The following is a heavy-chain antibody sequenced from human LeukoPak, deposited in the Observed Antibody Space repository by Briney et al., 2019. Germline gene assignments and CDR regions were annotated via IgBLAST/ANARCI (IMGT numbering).Heavy chain of an antibody. CDR2: IRSKAYGGTT. D-gene: IGHD3-10*01. CDR3: TREQTMVRGDPSRGMDV. Sequence: GGSLRLSCTASGFTFGDYAMSWFRQAPGKGLEWVGFIRSKAYGGTTEYAASVKGRFTISRDDSKSIAYLQMNSLKTEDTAVYYCTREQTMVRGDPSRGMDVWGQGTTVTVS. J-gene: IGHJ6*02. CDR1: GFTFGDYA. V-gene: IGHV3-49*03.